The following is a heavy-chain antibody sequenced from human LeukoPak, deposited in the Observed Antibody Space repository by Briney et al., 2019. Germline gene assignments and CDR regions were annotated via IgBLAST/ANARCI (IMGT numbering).Heavy chain of an antibody. CDR1: GGTFSSYA. CDR2: IIPIFGTA. D-gene: IGHD6-19*01. J-gene: IGHJ2*01. Sequence: SVTVSCKASGGTFSSYAISWVRQAPGQGLEWMGGIIPIFGTANYAQKFQGRVTITADESTSTAYMELSSLRSEDTAVYYCARPQEYGVAGTGWYFDLWGRGTLVTVSS. V-gene: IGHV1-69*13. CDR3: ARPQEYGVAGTGWYFDL.